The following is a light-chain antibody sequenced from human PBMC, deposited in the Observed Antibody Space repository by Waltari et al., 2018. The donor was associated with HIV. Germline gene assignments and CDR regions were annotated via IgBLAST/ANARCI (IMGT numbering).Light chain of an antibody. V-gene: IGLV3-1*01. J-gene: IGLJ2*01. CDR2: QDN. CDR3: QAWDSSTVV. Sequence: SYELTQPPSVSVSPGQTASITCSGNKLGGKYASWYQQKPGQSPVLVIYQDNKRPSGIPERFSGSNSGNTATLTISGTQAMDEADYYCQAWDSSTVVFGGGTKLTVL. CDR1: KLGGKY.